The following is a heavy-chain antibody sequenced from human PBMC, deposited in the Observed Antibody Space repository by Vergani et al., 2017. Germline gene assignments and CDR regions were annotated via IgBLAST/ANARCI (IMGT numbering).Heavy chain of an antibody. V-gene: IGHV4-39*01. CDR1: GESVSSIYHD. J-gene: IGHJ3*01. CDR2: FSYNGGT. Sequence: QLQLRESGPGLVKPSETLSLTCSVSGESVSSIYHDWGWIRQAPGKGLEWIATFSYNGGTTYNPSLKSRVSMSVDTSNNQLSLNLTSVTAADTAVYFCANLYIVEVPSTTPDAVSFWGQGTMVTVSS. D-gene: IGHD2-15*01. CDR3: ANLYIVEVPSTTPDAVSF.